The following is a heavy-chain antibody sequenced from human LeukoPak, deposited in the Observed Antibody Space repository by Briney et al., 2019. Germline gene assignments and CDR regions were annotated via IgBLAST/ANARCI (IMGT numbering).Heavy chain of an antibody. CDR1: GYTFTSYA. CDR3: ARVWEEQLALFDY. CDR2: INAGNGNT. D-gene: IGHD6-13*01. J-gene: IGHJ4*02. Sequence: ASVKVSCKASGYTFTSYAMHWVRQAPGQRLEWMGWINAGNGNTKYSQKFQGRVTITRDTSASTAYMELSSLRSEDTAVYYCARVWEEQLALFDYWGQGTLVTVSS. V-gene: IGHV1-3*01.